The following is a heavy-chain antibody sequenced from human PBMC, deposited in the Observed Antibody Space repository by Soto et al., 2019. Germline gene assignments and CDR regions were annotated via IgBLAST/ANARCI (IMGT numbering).Heavy chain of an antibody. D-gene: IGHD3-22*01. J-gene: IGHJ5*02. V-gene: IGHV3-30*18. Sequence: GGSLRLACAASGFTFSNYAMHWVRQAPGKGLEWVAVISYDGSNKYYADSVKGRFTISRDNSKNTLYLQMNSLRAEDTAVYYCANFYYDSSGTTVGFDPWGQGTLVTVSS. CDR3: ANFYYDSSGTTVGFDP. CDR2: ISYDGSNK. CDR1: GFTFSNYA.